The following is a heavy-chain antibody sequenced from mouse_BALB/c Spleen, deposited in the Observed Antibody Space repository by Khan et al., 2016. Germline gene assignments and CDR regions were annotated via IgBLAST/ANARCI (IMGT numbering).Heavy chain of an antibody. Sequence: EVQLQESGPDLVKPSQSLSLTCTVTGYSISSGYSWHWIRQFPGNKLEWMGCIRYSGCTNYNPSLKSRISITRDTSKKQFFLHLNSETSEDTATYECARDNYDEVYYAMEYWGQGTSVTVSS. V-gene: IGHV3-1*02. CDR2: IRYSGCT. CDR3: ARDNYDEVYYAMEY. D-gene: IGHD2-12*01. CDR1: GYSISSGYS. J-gene: IGHJ4*01.